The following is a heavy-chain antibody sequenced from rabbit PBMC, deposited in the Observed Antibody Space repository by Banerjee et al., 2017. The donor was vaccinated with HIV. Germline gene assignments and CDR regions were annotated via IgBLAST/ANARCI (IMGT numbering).Heavy chain of an antibody. J-gene: IGHJ4*01. CDR1: GFDFSSSYY. D-gene: IGHD2-1*01. CDR3: ARGGYDENYFNL. Sequence: QSLEESGGDLVKPGASLTLTCTASGFDFSSSYYMCWVRQAPGKGLEWIGCIYTGSGHTYYASWAKGRFTISKTSSTTVDLKMTSLTAADTATYFCARGGYDENYFNLWGPGTLVTVS. CDR2: IYTGSGHT. V-gene: IGHV1S40*01.